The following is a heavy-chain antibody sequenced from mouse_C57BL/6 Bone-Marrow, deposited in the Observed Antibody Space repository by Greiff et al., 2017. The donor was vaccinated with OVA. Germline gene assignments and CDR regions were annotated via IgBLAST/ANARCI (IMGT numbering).Heavy chain of an antibody. V-gene: IGHV6-6*01. Sequence: EVQVVESGGGLVQPGGSMKLSCAASGFTFSDAWMDWVRQSPEKGLEWVAEIRNKANNHATYYAESVKGRFTISRDDSKSSVYLQMNSLRAEDTGIYYCTSSGYRFAYWGQGTLVTVSA. CDR2: IRNKANNHAT. D-gene: IGHD3-2*02. CDR3: TSSGYRFAY. J-gene: IGHJ3*01. CDR1: GFTFSDAW.